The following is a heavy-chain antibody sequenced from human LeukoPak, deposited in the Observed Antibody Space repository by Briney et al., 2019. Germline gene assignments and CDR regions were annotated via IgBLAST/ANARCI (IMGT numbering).Heavy chain of an antibody. CDR2: IKQDGSEN. Sequence: PGGSLRLSCAASGFSVSNNYMAWVRQAPGKGLEWVAGIKQDGSENYYVDSVKGRFTVSRDNSKNSLYLQMNSLRAEDTAVYFCARERYCTTATCYVGVPFDYWGQGTLVTVSS. CDR1: GFSVSNNY. CDR3: ARERYCTTATCYVGVPFDY. D-gene: IGHD2-2*01. V-gene: IGHV3-7*01. J-gene: IGHJ4*02.